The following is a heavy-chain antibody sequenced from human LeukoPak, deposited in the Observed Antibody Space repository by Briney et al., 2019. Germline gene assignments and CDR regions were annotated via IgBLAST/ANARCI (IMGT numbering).Heavy chain of an antibody. CDR1: GFTFSSYA. J-gene: IGHJ4*02. CDR3: AEDTIHLKQQQNPFDY. CDR2: ISGSGGST. V-gene: IGHV3-23*01. D-gene: IGHD6-13*01. Sequence: GGALRLSCAASGFTFSSYAMSWGRLAPGKGLGWVSAISGSGGSTYYADSVKGRFTISRDNSKNTLYLQMNSLRAEDTAVYYCAEDTIHLKQQQNPFDYWGQGTLVTVSS.